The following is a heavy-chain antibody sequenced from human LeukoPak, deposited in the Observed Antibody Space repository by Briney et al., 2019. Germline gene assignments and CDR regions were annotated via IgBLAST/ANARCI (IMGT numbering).Heavy chain of an antibody. CDR2: ISGSGGST. V-gene: IGHV3-23*01. J-gene: IGHJ4*02. CDR1: GFTFSSYG. CDR3: AKDTQTYYYGSGDFDY. D-gene: IGHD3-10*01. Sequence: PGGSLRLSCAASGFTFSSYGMSWVRQAPGKGLEWVSAISGSGGSTYYADSVKGRFTISRDNSKNTLYLQMNSLRAEDTAVYYCAKDTQTYYYGSGDFDYWGQGTLVTVSS.